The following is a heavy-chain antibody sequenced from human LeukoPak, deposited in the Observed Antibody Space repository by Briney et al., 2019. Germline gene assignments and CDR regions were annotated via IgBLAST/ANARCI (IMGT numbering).Heavy chain of an antibody. D-gene: IGHD1-20*01. V-gene: IGHV4-59*01. CDR3: VRSPITTIEGYFNR. Sequence: SETLSLTCSISGGSLSNFYWSWIRQPPGKGLGWIGYIYFSGSSNYIPSLNSRAAISIDTSKSRLSLNLTSLTALDTALCNSVRSPITTIEGYFNRWGRGTLVTVSS. CDR1: GGSLSNFY. J-gene: IGHJ2*01. CDR2: IYFSGSS.